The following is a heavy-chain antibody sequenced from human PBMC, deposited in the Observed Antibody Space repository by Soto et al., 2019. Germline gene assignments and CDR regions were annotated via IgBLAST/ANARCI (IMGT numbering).Heavy chain of an antibody. V-gene: IGHV3-21*01. Sequence: EVQLVESGGGLVKPGGSLRLSCAASGFTFSSYSMNWVRQAPGKGLEWVSSISSSSSYIYYADSVKGRFTISRDNAKNSLYLQMNSLRAEDTAVYYCARDLGYSSSWPTHGMDVWGQGTTVTVSS. CDR1: GFTFSSYS. D-gene: IGHD6-13*01. CDR3: ARDLGYSSSWPTHGMDV. CDR2: ISSSSSYI. J-gene: IGHJ6*02.